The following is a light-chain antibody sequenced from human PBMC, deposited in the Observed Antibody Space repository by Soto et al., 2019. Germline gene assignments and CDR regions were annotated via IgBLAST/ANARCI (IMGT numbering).Light chain of an antibody. CDR3: QQRSNWPRT. J-gene: IGKJ1*01. V-gene: IGKV3-11*01. CDR2: DVS. CDR1: QSVTSSY. Sequence: EIVLTQSPGTLSLSPGESPTVSCRSSQSVTSSYVAWYQQKPGQAPRLLIYDVSNRATGIPARFSGSGSGTEFTLTISSLEPEDFAVYYCQQRSNWPRTFGQGTKVDIK.